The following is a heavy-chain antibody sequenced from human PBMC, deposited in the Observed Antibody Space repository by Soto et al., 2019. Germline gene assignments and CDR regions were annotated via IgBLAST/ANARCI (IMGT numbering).Heavy chain of an antibody. D-gene: IGHD3-10*01. CDR2: IYYSGST. Sequence: SETLSLTCPVSGGSISSYYWIRIRQPPGKGLEWIGYIYYSGSTNYNPSLKSRVTISVDTSKNQFSLKLSSVTAADTAVYYCARSYYYGSGSYYSFMDVWGKGTTVTVSS. J-gene: IGHJ6*03. CDR1: GGSISSYY. V-gene: IGHV4-59*01. CDR3: ARSYYYGSGSYYSFMDV.